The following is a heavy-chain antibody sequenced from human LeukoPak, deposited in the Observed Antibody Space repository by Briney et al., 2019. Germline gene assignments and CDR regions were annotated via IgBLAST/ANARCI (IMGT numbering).Heavy chain of an antibody. V-gene: IGHV3-21*01. CDR2: ISSSSSYI. Sequence: PGGSLRLSCAASGFTFSIYNMNWVRQAPGKGLEWVSSISSSSSYIYYADSVKGRFTISRDNAKNSLYLQMNSLRAEDTAVYYCARLTTTVTTPFDYWGRGTLVTVSS. J-gene: IGHJ4*02. CDR3: ARLTTTVTTPFDY. CDR1: GFTFSIYN. D-gene: IGHD4-17*01.